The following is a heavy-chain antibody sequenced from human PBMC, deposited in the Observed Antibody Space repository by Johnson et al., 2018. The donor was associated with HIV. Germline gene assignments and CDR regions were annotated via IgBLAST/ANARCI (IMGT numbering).Heavy chain of an antibody. Sequence: QVRLVESGVGVVQPGRSLGLSCAASGFTFSSYGMHWVRQAPGKGLDWVAVIWYDGGNKYYADSVKGRFTISRDNSKNTLYLQMNSLRAEDTAVYYCAKVRGWAGTDAFDIWGQGTMVTVSS. D-gene: IGHD1-26*01. J-gene: IGHJ3*02. V-gene: IGHV3-33*06. CDR2: IWYDGGNK. CDR1: GFTFSSYG. CDR3: AKVRGWAGTDAFDI.